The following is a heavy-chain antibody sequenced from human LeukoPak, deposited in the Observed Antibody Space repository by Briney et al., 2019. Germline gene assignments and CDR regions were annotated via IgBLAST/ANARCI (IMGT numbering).Heavy chain of an antibody. CDR2: IYYSGST. V-gene: IGHV4-59*01. CDR3: ARHQPPTPYSSSWYPPRSSTYYFDY. Sequence: SETLSLTCTVSGGSISSYYWSWIRQPPGKGLEWIGYIYYSGSTNYNPSLKSRVTISVDTSKTPFSLKLSSVPAADTAVYYCARHQPPTPYSSSWYPPRSSTYYFDYWGQGTLVTVSS. CDR1: GGSISSYY. J-gene: IGHJ4*02. D-gene: IGHD6-13*01.